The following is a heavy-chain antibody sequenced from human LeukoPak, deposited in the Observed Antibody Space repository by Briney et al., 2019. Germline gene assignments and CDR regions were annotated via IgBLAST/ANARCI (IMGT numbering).Heavy chain of an antibody. V-gene: IGHV4-59*01. CDR3: ATVRYYCGSRCSPYDY. D-gene: IGHD2-15*01. CDR2: IYYSGST. CDR1: VGSLSGNY. J-gene: IGHJ4*02. Sequence: PSETLSLTSTVPVGSLSGNYWSCIRQPPGKGLEWIGYIYYSGSTNYNPSLKSRVTISVDTSKNQFSLKLSSVTAADTAVCYCATVRYYCGSRCSPYDYWGQGTLVTVSS.